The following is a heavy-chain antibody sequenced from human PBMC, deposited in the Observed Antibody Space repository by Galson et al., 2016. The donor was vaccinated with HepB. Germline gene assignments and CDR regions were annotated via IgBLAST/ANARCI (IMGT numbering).Heavy chain of an antibody. J-gene: IGHJ6*04. CDR1: GFTFNNYG. V-gene: IGHV3-23*01. Sequence: SLRLSCAASGFTFNNYGMTWVRQAPGKGLEVVASISRSGDSRHYSDSVKGRFTISRDNSKNTLALQMNSLRVADTAVYYCVQGSTAPAVWGKGTTVTVPS. CDR2: ISRSGDSR. D-gene: IGHD1-26*01. CDR3: VQGSTAPAV.